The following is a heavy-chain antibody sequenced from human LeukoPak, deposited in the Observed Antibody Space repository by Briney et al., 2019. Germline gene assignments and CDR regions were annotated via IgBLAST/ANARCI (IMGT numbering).Heavy chain of an antibody. CDR2: IYYSGST. CDR1: GGPISSSSYY. J-gene: IGHJ4*02. CDR3: ARGEGGSSLFGY. Sequence: SETLSLTCTVSGGPISSSSYYWGWIRQPPGKGLEWIGSIYYSGSTYYNPSLKSRVTISVDTSKNQFSLKLSSVTAADTAVYYCARGEGGSSLFGYWGQGTLVTVSS. D-gene: IGHD3-10*02. V-gene: IGHV4-39*07.